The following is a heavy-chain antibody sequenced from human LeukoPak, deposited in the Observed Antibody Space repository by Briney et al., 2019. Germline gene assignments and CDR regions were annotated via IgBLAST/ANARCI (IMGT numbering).Heavy chain of an antibody. D-gene: IGHD2-15*01. J-gene: IGHJ6*02. CDR3: AKDHPIVKIAQGMDV. CDR1: GFSFSSYG. V-gene: IGHV3-30*18. Sequence: GRSLRLSCAASGFSFSSYGIHWVRQAPGKGLEWVAVISYDGSNKYYADSVKGRFTISRDNSKNTLYLQMDSLGAEDTAVYYCAKDHPIVKIAQGMDVWGQGTTVTVSS. CDR2: ISYDGSNK.